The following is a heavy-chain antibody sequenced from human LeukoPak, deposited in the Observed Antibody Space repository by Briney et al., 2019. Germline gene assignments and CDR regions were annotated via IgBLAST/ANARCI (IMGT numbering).Heavy chain of an antibody. CDR2: IYYSGST. CDR1: GGSISSYY. J-gene: IGHJ4*02. V-gene: IGHV4-59*01. D-gene: IGHD3-22*01. CDR3: ARVAAVVIFDY. Sequence: SETLSLTCTVSGGSISSYYWSWIRQPPGKGLEWIGYIYYSGSTNYNPSLKSRVTISVDTSKNQFSLKPSSVTAADTAVYYCARVAAVVIFDYWGQGTLVTVSS.